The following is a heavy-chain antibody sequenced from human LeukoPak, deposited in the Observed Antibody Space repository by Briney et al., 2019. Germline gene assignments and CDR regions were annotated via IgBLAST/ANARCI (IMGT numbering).Heavy chain of an antibody. Sequence: PGGSLRLSCAASGFTFNGFYMSWIRQAPGRGLEWVSYISSSSNTIYYAASVKGRFTISRDNAKNSLYLQMNGLRDEDTAVYYCARDRDPQYSYGDNFDYWGQGTLVTVSS. CDR2: ISSSSNTI. J-gene: IGHJ4*02. D-gene: IGHD5-18*01. CDR3: ARDRDPQYSYGDNFDY. CDR1: GFTFNGFY. V-gene: IGHV3-11*04.